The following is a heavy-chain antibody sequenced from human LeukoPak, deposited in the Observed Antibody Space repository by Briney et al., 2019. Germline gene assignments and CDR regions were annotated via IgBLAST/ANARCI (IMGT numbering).Heavy chain of an antibody. Sequence: PSETLSLTCIVSGGSISNYHWSWIRQHPGKGLEWIGYIYYSGSTYYNPSLKSRVTISVDTSKNQFSLKLSSVTAADTAVYYCARVVITFGYAFDIWGQGTMVTVSS. CDR1: GGSISNYH. CDR2: IYYSGST. CDR3: ARVVITFGYAFDI. J-gene: IGHJ3*02. D-gene: IGHD3-16*01. V-gene: IGHV4-59*06.